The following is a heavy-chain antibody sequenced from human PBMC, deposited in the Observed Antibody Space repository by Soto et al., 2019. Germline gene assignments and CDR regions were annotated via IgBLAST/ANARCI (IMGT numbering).Heavy chain of an antibody. CDR2: ISTSGSTI. J-gene: IGHJ5*02. Sequence: GGSLRLSCATSGFTFTDYYMTWIRQAPGKGLEWLSYISTSGSTIFYADSVKGRFTISRDNAKNSLYLQMNSLRPEDTALYFCAAFKFRPIWSASWGQGTLVTVS. CDR1: GFTFTDYY. D-gene: IGHD2-15*01. V-gene: IGHV3-11*01. CDR3: AAFKFRPIWSAS.